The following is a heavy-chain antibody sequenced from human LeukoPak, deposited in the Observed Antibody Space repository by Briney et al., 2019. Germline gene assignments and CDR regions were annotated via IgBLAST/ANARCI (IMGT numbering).Heavy chain of an antibody. CDR2: NYSGGTT. Sequence: GGSLRLSCAASGFTFSSNYMSWVRQAPGKGLEWVSVNYSGGTTYYADSVKGRFTISRDNSKNTLYLQMNSLRAEDTAVYYCARDTSGIPGYWGQGTLVTVSS. J-gene: IGHJ4*02. D-gene: IGHD3-10*01. V-gene: IGHV3-53*01. CDR3: ARDTSGIPGY. CDR1: GFTFSSNY.